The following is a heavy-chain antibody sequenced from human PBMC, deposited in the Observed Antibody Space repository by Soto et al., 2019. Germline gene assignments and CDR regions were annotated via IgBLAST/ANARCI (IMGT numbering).Heavy chain of an antibody. V-gene: IGHV5-51*01. CDR3: ARASSAPYQSITMVRGAIPYYYYYGMDV. Sequence: EVQLVQSGAEVKKPGESLKISCKGSGYSFTSYWIGWVRQMPGKGLEWMGIIYPGDSDTRYSPSFQGQVTISADKSISTAYLQWSSLKASDTAMYYCARASSAPYQSITMVRGAIPYYYYYGMDVW. D-gene: IGHD3-10*01. J-gene: IGHJ6*01. CDR2: IYPGDSDT. CDR1: GYSFTSYW.